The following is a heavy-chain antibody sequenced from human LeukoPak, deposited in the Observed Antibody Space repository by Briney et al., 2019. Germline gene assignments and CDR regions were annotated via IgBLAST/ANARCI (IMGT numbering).Heavy chain of an antibody. J-gene: IGHJ6*02. CDR2: ITYDGSKK. D-gene: IGHD6-19*01. V-gene: IGHV3-30*18. Sequence: GGSLRLSCADSAFSFSSYGMHWVRQAPGKGLEWVPVITYDGSKKYYADSVKGRFTISRDNSKKTLYLQLNSLRAEDTAVYYCAKDRVAVAGTDGYYGMDVWGQGTTVTVSS. CDR1: AFSFSSYG. CDR3: AKDRVAVAGTDGYYGMDV.